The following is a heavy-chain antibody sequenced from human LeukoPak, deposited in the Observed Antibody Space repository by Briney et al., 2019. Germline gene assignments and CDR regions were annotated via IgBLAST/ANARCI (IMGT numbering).Heavy chain of an antibody. J-gene: IGHJ4*02. Sequence: ASVKVSCTASGYTFTSYGISWVRQAPGQGLAWMGWISAYNGNTNYAQKLQGRVTMTTDTSTSTAYMELRSLRSDDTAVYYCARGVTAMVEFDYWGQGTLVTVSS. V-gene: IGHV1-18*01. CDR3: ARGVTAMVEFDY. CDR1: GYTFTSYG. CDR2: ISAYNGNT. D-gene: IGHD5-18*01.